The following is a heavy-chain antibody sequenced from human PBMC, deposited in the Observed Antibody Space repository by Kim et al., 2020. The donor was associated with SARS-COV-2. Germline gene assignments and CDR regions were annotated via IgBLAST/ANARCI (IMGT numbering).Heavy chain of an antibody. J-gene: IGHJ6*01. D-gene: IGHD4-17*01. CDR1: GFTFSSYA. V-gene: IGHV3-30*04. CDR2: ISYDGSKK. CDR3: AREGVMTTATTHYYGMDV. Sequence: GGSLRLSCAASGFTFSSYAMHWVRQAPGKGLEWVAVISYDGSKKYYADSVKGRFTISRDNSKNTLYLQMNSLRAEDTAVYYCAREGVMTTATTHYYGMDV.